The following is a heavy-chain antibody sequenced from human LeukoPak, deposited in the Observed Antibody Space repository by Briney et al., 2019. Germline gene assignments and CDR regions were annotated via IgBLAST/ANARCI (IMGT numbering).Heavy chain of an antibody. D-gene: IGHD3-10*01. Sequence: GGSLRLSCAASGFTVSSNSMSWVRQAPGKGLEWVSVIYSGGSTYYADSVKGRFTISRDNSKNTLYLQMNSLRAEDTAVYYCVLGSGSKCGYYYYGMDVWVKGTTVTVSS. J-gene: IGHJ6*01. CDR3: VLGSGSKCGYYYYGMDV. CDR2: IYSGGST. V-gene: IGHV3-53*01. CDR1: GFTVSSNS.